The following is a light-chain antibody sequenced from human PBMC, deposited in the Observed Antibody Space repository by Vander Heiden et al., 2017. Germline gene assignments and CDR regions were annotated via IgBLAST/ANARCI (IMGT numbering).Light chain of an antibody. V-gene: IGKV3-20*01. Sequence: EIVLTQSPGTLSLSPGERATLSCRVSQSIRNTYLGWDQQKPGQAPRLLIYGASSRATGIKDRFSGSGSGTDFTLTISRLEPEDFAGYDGQQAKTFGQGTKVEIK. CDR2: GAS. CDR3: QQAKT. CDR1: QSIRNTY. J-gene: IGKJ1*01.